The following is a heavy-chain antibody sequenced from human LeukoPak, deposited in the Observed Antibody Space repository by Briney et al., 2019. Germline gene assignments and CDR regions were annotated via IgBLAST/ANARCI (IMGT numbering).Heavy chain of an antibody. J-gene: IGHJ3*02. Sequence: GGSLRLSCAASGFTVSSNYISWVRQAPGKGLEWVSVIYSGGSTYYADSVKGRFTISRDNSKNTLYLQMNSLRAEDTAVYYCARVVTMIVVAYPDAFDIWGQGTMVTVSS. CDR3: ARVVTMIVVAYPDAFDI. CDR1: GFTVSSNY. CDR2: IYSGGST. D-gene: IGHD3-22*01. V-gene: IGHV3-53*01.